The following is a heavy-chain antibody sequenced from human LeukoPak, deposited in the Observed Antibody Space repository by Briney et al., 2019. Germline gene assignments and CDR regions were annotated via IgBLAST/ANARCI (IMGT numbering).Heavy chain of an antibody. D-gene: IGHD2-2*01. CDR1: GFTFSSYA. J-gene: IGHJ4*02. CDR3: AKSIVVVPTARGYYFDS. CDR2: ISGSGGST. V-gene: IGHV3-23*01. Sequence: TGGSLRLSCAASGFTFSSYAMNWVRQAPGKGLEWVSGISGSGGSTYYADSVKGRFTIFRDNSKNTLYLQMNSLRAEDTAVYYCAKSIVVVPTARGYYFDSWGQGTLVTVSS.